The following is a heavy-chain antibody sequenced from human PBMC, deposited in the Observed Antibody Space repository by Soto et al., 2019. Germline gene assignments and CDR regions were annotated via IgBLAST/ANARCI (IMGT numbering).Heavy chain of an antibody. J-gene: IGHJ4*02. CDR2: ISYDGSNR. V-gene: IGHV3-30*18. Sequence: QVQLVESGGGVVQPGRSLRLSCAASGFIFHNYGMHWVRQAPGKGLEWVAVISYDGSNRYYADSVKGRFTISRDNSKNTLYLQMNSVRDEDTAVYFCAKAVDITVRGVPPSDYWGQGTLVTVSS. CDR3: AKAVDITVRGVPPSDY. CDR1: GFIFHNYG. D-gene: IGHD3-10*01.